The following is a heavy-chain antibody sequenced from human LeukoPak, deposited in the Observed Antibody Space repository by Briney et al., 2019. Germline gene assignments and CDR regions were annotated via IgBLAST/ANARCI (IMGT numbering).Heavy chain of an antibody. D-gene: IGHD3-10*01. Sequence: PGGSLRLSCAASGFTFSSYAMHWVRQAPGKGLEWVAVISYDGSNKYYADSVKGRFTISRDNSKNTLYLQMNGLRAEDTAVYYCARDQFVLWFGETIGPTHYGMDVWGQGTTVTVSS. CDR1: GFTFSSYA. CDR2: ISYDGSNK. J-gene: IGHJ6*02. CDR3: ARDQFVLWFGETIGPTHYGMDV. V-gene: IGHV3-30*14.